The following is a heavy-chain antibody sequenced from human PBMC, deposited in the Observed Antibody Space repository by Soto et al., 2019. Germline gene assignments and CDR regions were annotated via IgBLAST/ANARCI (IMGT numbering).Heavy chain of an antibody. V-gene: IGHV4-38-2*01. Sequence: XATLSLTYAVSRFSISSGYYWCWFRQPPGKGLEWIGSIYHSGTTNYSPSLKSRVTISIDTSKNQFSLKLTSVTAADTAVYYCARGYYESSDYFVGSPIFDYRGQGSLVTV. CDR2: IYHSGTT. CDR1: RFSISSGYY. J-gene: IGHJ4*02. D-gene: IGHD3-22*01. CDR3: ARGYYESSDYFVGSPIFDY.